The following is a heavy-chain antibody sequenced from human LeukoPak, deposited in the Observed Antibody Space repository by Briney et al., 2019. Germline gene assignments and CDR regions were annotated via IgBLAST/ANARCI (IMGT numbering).Heavy chain of an antibody. CDR2: MSSTGNTI. CDR1: GFTLRDYY. J-gene: IGHJ2*01. V-gene: IGHV3-11*04. Sequence: GGSLRLSCAASGFTLRDYYMSWIRQAPGKGLEWLSYMSSTGNTIYYAESVKGRFTVSRDSANNSMSLQMTSLRAEDSAVYYCARSSSYFTYFDLWGRDTLVTVSS. CDR3: ARSSSYFTYFDL. D-gene: IGHD2/OR15-2a*01.